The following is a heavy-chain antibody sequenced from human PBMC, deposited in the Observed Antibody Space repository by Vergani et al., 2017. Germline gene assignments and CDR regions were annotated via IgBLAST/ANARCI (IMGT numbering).Heavy chain of an antibody. CDR2: IYYSGST. V-gene: IGHV4-59*08. J-gene: IGHJ4*02. CDR3: ARIYGGNFFDY. CDR1: GGSISSYY. D-gene: IGHD4-23*01. Sequence: QVQLQESGPGLVKPSETLSLTCTVSGGSISSYYWSWIRQPPGKGLEWIGYIYYSGSTNYNPSLKSRVTISVDTSKNQFSLKLSSVTAADTAVYYCARIYGGNFFDYWGQGTLVTVSS.